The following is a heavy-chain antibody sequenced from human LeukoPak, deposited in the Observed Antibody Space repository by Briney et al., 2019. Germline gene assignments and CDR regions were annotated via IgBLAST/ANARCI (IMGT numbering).Heavy chain of an antibody. CDR2: IYYSGST. D-gene: IGHD2/OR15-2a*01. J-gene: IGHJ5*02. Sequence: SETLSLTCTVSGGSISSYYWSWIRQPPGKGLKWIGYIYYSGSTNYNPSLKSRVTISVDTSKNQFSLKLSSVTAADTAVYYCASFLGFNWFDPWGQGTLVTVSS. CDR1: GGSISSYY. CDR3: ASFLGFNWFDP. V-gene: IGHV4-59*01.